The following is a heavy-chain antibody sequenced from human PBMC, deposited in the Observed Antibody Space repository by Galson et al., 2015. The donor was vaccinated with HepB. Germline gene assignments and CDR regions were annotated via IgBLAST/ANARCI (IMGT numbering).Heavy chain of an antibody. CDR2: IKQDGSEK. Sequence: SLRLSCAASGFTFSNAWMSWVRQAPGKGLEWVANIKQDGSEKYYVDSVKGRFTISRDNAKNSLYLQMNSLRAEDTAVYYCARPPYYDSSGYNAFDIWGQGTMVTVSS. CDR1: GFTFSNAW. V-gene: IGHV3-7*03. J-gene: IGHJ3*02. D-gene: IGHD3-22*01. CDR3: ARPPYYDSSGYNAFDI.